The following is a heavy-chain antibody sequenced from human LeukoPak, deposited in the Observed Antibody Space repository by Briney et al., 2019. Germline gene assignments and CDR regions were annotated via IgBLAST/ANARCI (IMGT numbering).Heavy chain of an antibody. D-gene: IGHD2/OR15-2a*01. CDR1: GYTFTSYG. V-gene: IGHV1-18*01. CDR3: ARDRRYYYYYYYGMDV. CDR2: ISAYNGNT. Sequence: ASVNVSCKASGYTFTSYGISWVRQAPGQGLEWMGWISAYNGNTNYAQKLQGRVTMTTDTSTSTAYMELRSLRSDDTAVYYCARDRRYYYYYYYGMDVWGQGTTVTVSS. J-gene: IGHJ6*02.